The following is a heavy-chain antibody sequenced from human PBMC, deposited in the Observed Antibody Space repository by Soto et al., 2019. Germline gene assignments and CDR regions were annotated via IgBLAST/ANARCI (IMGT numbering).Heavy chain of an antibody. CDR2: TTWDGDNT. CDR1: GFIFDDYT. CDR3: AKDMGYCSGGSCPTFDY. V-gene: IGHV3-43*01. J-gene: IGHJ4*02. D-gene: IGHD2-15*01. Sequence: PGGSLRLSCEASGFIFDDYTMHWVRQPPGKGLEWVSFTTWDGDNTDYVDSVKGRFTISRDNSKNSLYLQMNSLRADDTALYYCAKDMGYCSGGSCPTFDYWGPGTLVTVSS.